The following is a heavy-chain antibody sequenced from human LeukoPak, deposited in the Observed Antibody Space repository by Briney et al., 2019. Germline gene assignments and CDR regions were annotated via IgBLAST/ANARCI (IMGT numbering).Heavy chain of an antibody. CDR1: GXXFSXXA. Sequence: GSLRLSCAASGXXFSXXAMHWVRQAPGEGLEWVSGISDNGGGRYYADSVKGRFTISRDNSKNMLYLQMNSLRAEDTAVYYCAKESGALGAPLYDYWGRGILVTASS. CDR2: ISDNGGGR. V-gene: IGHV3-23*01. J-gene: IGHJ4*02. D-gene: IGHD4/OR15-4a*01. CDR3: AKESGALGAPLYDY.